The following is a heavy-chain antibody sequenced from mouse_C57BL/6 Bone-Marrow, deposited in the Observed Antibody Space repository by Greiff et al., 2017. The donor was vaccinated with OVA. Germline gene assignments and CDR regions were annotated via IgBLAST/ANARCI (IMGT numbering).Heavy chain of an antibody. Sequence: QVQLQQPGAELVKPGASVKVSCKASGYTFTSYWMHWVKQRPGQGLEWIGRINPSDSDTNYNQKFKGKATLTVDKSSSTAYMQLSSLTSEDSAVYYCAISYGSSYGYAMDYWGQGTSVTVSS. CDR2: INPSDSDT. V-gene: IGHV1-74*01. J-gene: IGHJ4*01. CDR3: AISYGSSYGYAMDY. D-gene: IGHD1-1*01. CDR1: GYTFTSYW.